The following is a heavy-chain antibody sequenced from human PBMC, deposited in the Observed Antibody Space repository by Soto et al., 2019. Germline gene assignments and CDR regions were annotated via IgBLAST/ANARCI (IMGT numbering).Heavy chain of an antibody. CDR3: AKARAAYYYDSSDTDAFDI. J-gene: IGHJ3*02. D-gene: IGHD3-22*01. V-gene: IGHV3-23*01. CDR2: ISGSGGST. Sequence: PGGSLRLSCAASGFTFSSYAMSWVRQAPGKGLEWVSAISGSGGSTYYADSVKGRFTISRDNSKNTLYLQMNSLRAEDTAVYYCAKARAAYYYDSSDTDAFDIWGQGTMVTVSS. CDR1: GFTFSSYA.